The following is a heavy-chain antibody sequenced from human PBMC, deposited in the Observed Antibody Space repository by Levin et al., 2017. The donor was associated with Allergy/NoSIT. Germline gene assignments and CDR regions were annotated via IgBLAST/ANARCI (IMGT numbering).Heavy chain of an antibody. Sequence: QPGGSLRLSCAASGFAFNTKWMHWVRQAPGKGLVWVAHINTDGSDTNYADSVKGRFTISRDNAKTVLFLQMNSLRADDTAVYYCARGACASASCLDSWGQGTLVTVSS. CDR1: GFAFNTKW. V-gene: IGHV3-74*01. CDR3: ARGACASASCLDS. J-gene: IGHJ5*01. D-gene: IGHD2-15*01. CDR2: INTDGSDT.